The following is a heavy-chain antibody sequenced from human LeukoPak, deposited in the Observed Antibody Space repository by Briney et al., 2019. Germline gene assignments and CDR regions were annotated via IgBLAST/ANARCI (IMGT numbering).Heavy chain of an antibody. Sequence: GESLKISCKGSGYTFTSYWIGWVRQMPGKGLEWMGIIYPGDSDTRYSPSFQGQVTLSADKSISTAYLQWSSLKASDTARYYCAKSKTSGWKYYFDYWGQGTLVTVSS. J-gene: IGHJ4*02. D-gene: IGHD6-19*01. CDR2: IYPGDSDT. V-gene: IGHV5-51*01. CDR3: AKSKTSGWKYYFDY. CDR1: GYTFTSYW.